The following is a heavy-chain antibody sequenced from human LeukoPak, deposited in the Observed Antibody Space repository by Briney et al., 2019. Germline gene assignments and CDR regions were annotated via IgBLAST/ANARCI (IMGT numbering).Heavy chain of an antibody. V-gene: IGHV4-59*01. J-gene: IGHJ6*03. D-gene: IGHD4/OR15-4a*01. CDR1: GGSISSYY. CDR2: IYYSGST. Sequence: SETLSLTCTVSGGSISSYYWSWIRQPPGKGLEWIGYIYYSGSTNYNPSLKSRVTISVDTSKNQFSLKVNSVTAADTAVYYCARAPGNDYYPYYYMDVWGKGTTVAVSS. CDR3: ARAPGNDYYPYYYMDV.